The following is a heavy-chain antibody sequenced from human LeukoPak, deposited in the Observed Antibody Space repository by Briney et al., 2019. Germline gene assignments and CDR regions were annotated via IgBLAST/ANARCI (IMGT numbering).Heavy chain of an antibody. CDR3: ASQGRVVDAFDI. CDR2: IYYSGST. V-gene: IGHV4-39*07. CDR1: GGSISSSSYY. Sequence: SETLSLTCTVSGGSISSSSYYWGWIRQPPGKGLEWIGSIYYSGSTYYNPSLKSRVTISVDTSKTQFSLKLSSVTAADTAVYYCASQGRVVDAFDIWGQGTMVTVSS. J-gene: IGHJ3*02.